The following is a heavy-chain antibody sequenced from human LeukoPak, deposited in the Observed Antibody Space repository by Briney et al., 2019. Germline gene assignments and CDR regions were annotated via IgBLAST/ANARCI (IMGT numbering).Heavy chain of an antibody. V-gene: IGHV3-7*01. CDR3: VRDSPPRYSGYDWVF. J-gene: IGHJ4*02. CDR1: GFGFSDYW. CDR2: INQGGSLT. Sequence: PGGSLRLSCIGAGFGFSDYWMSWVRQAPGKGLEWLVNINQGGSLTSYADSVRGRFTVSRDNAKNSLYLLMNSLRVDDTAVYYCVRDSPPRYSGYDWVFWGRGTLVTVSS. D-gene: IGHD5-12*01.